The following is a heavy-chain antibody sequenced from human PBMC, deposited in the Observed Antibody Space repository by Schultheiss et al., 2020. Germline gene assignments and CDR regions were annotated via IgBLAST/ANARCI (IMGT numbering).Heavy chain of an antibody. CDR1: GYSFTSYW. Sequence: GGSLRLACKGSGYSFTSYWIGWVRQMPGKGLEWMGIIYPGDSDTRYSPSFQGQVTISADKSISTAYLQWSSLKASDTAMYYCARYPEMATMGTDYWGQGTLVTVSS. CDR2: IYPGDSDT. J-gene: IGHJ4*02. CDR3: ARYPEMATMGTDY. D-gene: IGHD5-24*01. V-gene: IGHV5-51*01.